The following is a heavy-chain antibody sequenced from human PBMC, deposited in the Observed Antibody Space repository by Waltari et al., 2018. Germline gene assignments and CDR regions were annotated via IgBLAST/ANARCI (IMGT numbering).Heavy chain of an antibody. CDR1: GYTFISYA. CDR3: ARVEGATGLDI. J-gene: IGHJ3*02. D-gene: IGHD3-16*01. CDR2: INAGNGNT. V-gene: IGHV1-3*01. Sequence: QVQLVQSGAEVKKTGASVKVSCKASGYTFISYAMHCGRQAPGQRLEWMGWINAGNGNTKYSQKFQGRVTITRDTSASTAYMELSSLRSEDTAVYYCARVEGATGLDIWGQGTMVTVSS.